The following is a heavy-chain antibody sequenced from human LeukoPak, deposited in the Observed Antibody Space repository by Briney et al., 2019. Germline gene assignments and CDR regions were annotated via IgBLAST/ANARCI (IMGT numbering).Heavy chain of an antibody. V-gene: IGHV1-46*01. CDR3: ASSGVESGSYDY. CDR2: INPSGGST. CDR1: GYTFTSYY. D-gene: IGHD1-26*01. J-gene: IGHJ4*02. Sequence: ASVKVPCKASGYTFTSYYMHWVRQAPGQGLEWMGIINPSGGSTSYAQKFQGRVTMTRDTSTSTVYMELSSLRSEDTAVYYCASSGVESGSYDYWGQGTLVTVSS.